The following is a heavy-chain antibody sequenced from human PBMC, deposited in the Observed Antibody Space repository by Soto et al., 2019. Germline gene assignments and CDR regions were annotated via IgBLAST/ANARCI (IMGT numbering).Heavy chain of an antibody. V-gene: IGHV1-58*01. Sequence: ASVNVSCKSSGFTFTSSAVQWVRQARGQRLECIGWIVVGSGNTNYAQKFQERVTITRDMSTSTAYMELSSLRSEDTAVYYCAAGYCSGGSCYSTRFGYYYGMDVWGQGTTVTVSS. J-gene: IGHJ6*02. CDR3: AAGYCSGGSCYSTRFGYYYGMDV. D-gene: IGHD2-15*01. CDR2: IVVGSGNT. CDR1: GFTFTSSA.